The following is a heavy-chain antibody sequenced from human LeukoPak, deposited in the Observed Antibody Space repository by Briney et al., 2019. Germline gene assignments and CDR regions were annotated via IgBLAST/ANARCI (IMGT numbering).Heavy chain of an antibody. CDR2: VYYSAST. CDR3: ARGIMTTVPTFDY. V-gene: IGHV4-59*01. J-gene: IGHJ4*02. Sequence: SETLSLTCTVSGGSINGYYWSWIRQPPGKGLEWIGYVYYSASTNYNPSLKSRVTISVDTSKKKFSLGLSSMTAADTAVYYCARGIMTTVPTFDYWGQGTLVTVSS. D-gene: IGHD4-17*01. CDR1: GGSINGYY.